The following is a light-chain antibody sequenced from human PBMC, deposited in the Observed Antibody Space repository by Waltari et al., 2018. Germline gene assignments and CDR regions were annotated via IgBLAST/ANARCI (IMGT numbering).Light chain of an antibody. CDR2: DAS. CDR3: QQRSSWPPT. V-gene: IGKV3-11*01. Sequence: EIVLTQSPATLSLSPGERATLSCRASQSVSSNLAWYQQISGQAPRLLIYDASNRAAGIPARFSGSGSGTDFTLTISSLEPEDFALYSCQQRSSWPPTFGQGTKVEVK. CDR1: QSVSSN. J-gene: IGKJ1*01.